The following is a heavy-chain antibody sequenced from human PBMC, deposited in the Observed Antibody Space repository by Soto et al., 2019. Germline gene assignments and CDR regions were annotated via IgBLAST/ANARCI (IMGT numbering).Heavy chain of an antibody. CDR2: ISGSGGST. Sequence: EVQLLESGGGLVQPGGSLRLSCAASGFTFSSYAMSWVRQAPGKGLEWVSAISGSGGSTYYADSVKGRFTISRDNSKNTLYLQMNSLRAEDTAVYYCAKDHPYLLRRLINYYYYGMDVWGQGTTVTVSS. J-gene: IGHJ6*02. CDR3: AKDHPYLLRRLINYYYYGMDV. V-gene: IGHV3-23*01. CDR1: GFTFSSYA. D-gene: IGHD6-25*01.